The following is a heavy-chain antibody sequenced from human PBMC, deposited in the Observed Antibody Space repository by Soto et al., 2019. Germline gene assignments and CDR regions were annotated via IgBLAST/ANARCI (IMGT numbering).Heavy chain of an antibody. CDR3: VMSPGWYKIDS. J-gene: IGHJ4*02. Sequence: PSETLSLTCTVSGGSISSYYWSLIRQPPGKGLGCIGYIYYSGSTNYNPSLKSRVTISVDTSKNQFSLKLSSVTAADTAVYFCVMSPGWYKIDSWGQGILVTVSA. CDR2: IYYSGST. V-gene: IGHV4-59*01. D-gene: IGHD6-19*01. CDR1: GGSISSYY.